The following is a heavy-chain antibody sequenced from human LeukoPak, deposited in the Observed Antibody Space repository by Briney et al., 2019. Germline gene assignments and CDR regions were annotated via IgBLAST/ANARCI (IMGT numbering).Heavy chain of an antibody. CDR3: ARSAVAYSD. J-gene: IGHJ4*02. V-gene: IGHV1-2*02. D-gene: IGHD6-19*01. CDR1: GYTFTGYY. Sequence: GASVKVSCKASGYTFTGYYMHSVRQAPGQGPEWMGWINPNSGGTNYAQTLQGRVTMTRDTSISTPYMELRRRRSDDAAVYYCARSAVAYSDWGEGTLVTVSS. CDR2: INPNSGGT.